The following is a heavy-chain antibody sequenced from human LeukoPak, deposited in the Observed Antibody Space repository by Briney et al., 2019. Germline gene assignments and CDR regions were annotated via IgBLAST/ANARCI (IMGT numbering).Heavy chain of an antibody. CDR3: ARTVTTKYYGMDV. V-gene: IGHV4-59*08. J-gene: IGHJ6*02. CDR2: IYYSGST. D-gene: IGHD4-17*01. Sequence: SETLSLTCTVSGGSISSYYWSWLRQPPGKGLEWIGYIYYSGSTNYNPSLKSRVTISVDTSKNQFSLKLSSVTAADTAVYYCARTVTTKYYGMDVWGQGTTVTVS. CDR1: GGSISSYY.